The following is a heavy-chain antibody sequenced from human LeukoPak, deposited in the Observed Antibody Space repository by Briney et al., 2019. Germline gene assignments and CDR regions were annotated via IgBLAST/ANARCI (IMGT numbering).Heavy chain of an antibody. CDR1: GFIFSSYG. D-gene: IGHD4-23*01. V-gene: IGHV3-23*01. J-gene: IGHJ4*02. CDR2: ISGSGGST. Sequence: GGSLRLSCVASGFIFSSYGMSWVRQAAGKGLEWVSAISGSGGSTYYADSVKGRFTISRDNSKNTLYLQMNSLRAEDTAVYYCAKDRPTVVTRRHYFDYWGQGILVTVSS. CDR3: AKDRPTVVTRRHYFDY.